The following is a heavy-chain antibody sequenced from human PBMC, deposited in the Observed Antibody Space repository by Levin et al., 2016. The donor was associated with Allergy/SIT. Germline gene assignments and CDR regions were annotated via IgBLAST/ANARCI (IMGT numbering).Heavy chain of an antibody. J-gene: IGHJ6*02. V-gene: IGHV4-59*08. CDR3: ARGGNYDFWSGYNYYYGMDV. D-gene: IGHD3-3*01. Sequence: RQAPGKGLEWIGYIYYSGSTNYNPSLKSRVTISVDTSKNQFSLKLSSVTAADTAVYYCARGGNYDFWSGYNYYYGMDVWGQGTTVTVSS. CDR2: IYYSGST.